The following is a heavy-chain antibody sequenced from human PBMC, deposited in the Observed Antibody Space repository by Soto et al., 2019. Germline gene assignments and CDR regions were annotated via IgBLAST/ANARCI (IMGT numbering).Heavy chain of an antibody. Sequence: QVQLQESGPGLVKPSQTLSLTCTVSGVSFSSADYKWSWIRQPPGKGLEWIGYTYYSGYTYNNPSLESRVTTSVETSKNQFSLKLSSVTAADTAVYYCARSGDYVGFVSGGQGTMFTVS. J-gene: IGHJ4*02. CDR1: GVSFSSADYK. CDR3: ARSGDYVGFVS. D-gene: IGHD4-17*01. V-gene: IGHV4-30-4*01. CDR2: TYYSGYT.